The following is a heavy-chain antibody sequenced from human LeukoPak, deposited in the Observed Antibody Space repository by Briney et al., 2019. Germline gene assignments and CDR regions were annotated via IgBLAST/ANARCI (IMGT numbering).Heavy chain of an antibody. V-gene: IGHV1-69*05. CDR3: ARGIPGGSGSYYTYYYYMDV. CDR1: GGTFSSYA. D-gene: IGHD3-10*01. J-gene: IGHJ6*03. Sequence: SVKVSCKASGGTFSSYAISLVRQAPGQGLEWMGRIIPIFGTANYAQKFQGRVTITTDESTSTAYMELSSLRSEDTAVYYCARGIPGGSGSYYTYYYYMDVWGKGTTVTVSS. CDR2: IIPIFGTA.